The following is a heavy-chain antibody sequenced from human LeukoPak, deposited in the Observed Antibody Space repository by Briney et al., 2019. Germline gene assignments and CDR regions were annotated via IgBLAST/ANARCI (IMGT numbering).Heavy chain of an antibody. Sequence: GGSLRLSCAASGFTFSNAWMNWVRQAPGKGLEWVGRIKSKTDGGTTDYAAPVKGRFTISRDDSKNTLYLQMNSLKTEDTAVYYCTTDLGTIEEWLFFNYWGQGTLVTVSS. CDR3: TTDLGTIEEWLFFNY. D-gene: IGHD3-3*01. CDR2: IKSKTDGGTT. V-gene: IGHV3-15*07. CDR1: GFTFSNAW. J-gene: IGHJ4*02.